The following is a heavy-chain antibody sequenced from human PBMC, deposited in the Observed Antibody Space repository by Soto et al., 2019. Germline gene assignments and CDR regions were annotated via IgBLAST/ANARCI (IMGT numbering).Heavy chain of an antibody. Sequence: EVQLVESGGGLVQPGGSLRLSGAASGFTFISYWMRWVRQVPGKGLVWVSRIHFDGSTTHYADSVKGRFTISRDNAKNTLSLQMNSLRAEDTAVYYCARDAYISGYYQFDYWGQGTLVTVSS. CDR3: ARDAYISGYYQFDY. CDR1: GFTFISYW. CDR2: IHFDGSTT. V-gene: IGHV3-74*01. D-gene: IGHD6-19*01. J-gene: IGHJ4*02.